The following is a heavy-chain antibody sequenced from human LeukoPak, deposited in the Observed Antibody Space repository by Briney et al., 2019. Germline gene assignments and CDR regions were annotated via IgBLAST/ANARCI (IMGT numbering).Heavy chain of an antibody. CDR3: PRILRLGVADKTSFAY. CDR1: GHTFTSYD. CDR2: MNPHSGNT. V-gene: IGHV1-8*01. Sequence: ASVKVSCKASGHTFTSYDINWVRQASGQGLEWMGWMNPHSGNTGYAQKFQGRVTMTRNTSISTAYMELRSLTSEDTAKYYSPRILRLGVADKTSFAYWGQGTLVTVSS. J-gene: IGHJ4*02. D-gene: IGHD6-19*01.